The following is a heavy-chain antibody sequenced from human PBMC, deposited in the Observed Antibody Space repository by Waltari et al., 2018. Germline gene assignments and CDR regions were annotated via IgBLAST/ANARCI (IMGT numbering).Heavy chain of an antibody. J-gene: IGHJ5*02. V-gene: IGHV3-53*02. CDR2: IYSGGST. CDR1: GFTVSSNY. CDR3: ARDHPGRWFDP. Sequence: EVQLVETGGGLIQPGGSLRLSCAASGFTVSSNYMSWVRQAPGKGLEWVSVIYSGGSTYYADSVKGRFTISRDNSKNTLYLQMNSLRAEDTAVYYCARDHPGRWFDPWGQGTLVTVSS.